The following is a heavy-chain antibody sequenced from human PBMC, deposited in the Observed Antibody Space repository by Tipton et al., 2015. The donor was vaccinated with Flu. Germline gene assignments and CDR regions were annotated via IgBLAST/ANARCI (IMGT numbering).Heavy chain of an antibody. J-gene: IGHJ4*02. CDR2: INHSGST. CDR3: ARMGWGSSLLV. Sequence: TLSLTCAVYGGSFSGYYWSWIRQPPGKGLEWIGEINHSGSTNYNPSLKSRVTISVDTSKNQFSLKLSSVTAADTAVYYCARMGWGSSLLVWGQGTLVTVSS. CDR1: GGSFSGYY. D-gene: IGHD6-13*01. V-gene: IGHV4-34*01.